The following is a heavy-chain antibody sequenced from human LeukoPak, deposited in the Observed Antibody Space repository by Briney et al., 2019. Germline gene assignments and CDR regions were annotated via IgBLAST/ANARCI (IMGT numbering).Heavy chain of an antibody. J-gene: IGHJ6*02. CDR2: ISYDGSNK. Sequence: GRSLRLSCAASGFTFSSYAMHWVRQAPGKGLEWVAVISYDGSNKYYADSVKGRFTISRDNSKNTLYLQMNSLRAEDTAVYYCARGRLDTAMVLDVWGQGTTVTVSS. D-gene: IGHD5-18*01. V-gene: IGHV3-30-3*01. CDR1: GFTFSSYA. CDR3: ARGRLDTAMVLDV.